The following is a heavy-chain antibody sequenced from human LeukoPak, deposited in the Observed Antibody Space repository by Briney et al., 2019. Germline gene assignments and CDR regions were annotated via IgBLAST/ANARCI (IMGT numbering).Heavy chain of an antibody. CDR2: MNSDGSST. CDR1: GFTFSRYW. J-gene: IGHJ4*02. V-gene: IGHV3-74*01. D-gene: IGHD6-19*01. Sequence: GGSLRLSCAASGFTFSRYWMHWVRQAPGKGLVWVSRMNSDGSSTRYADSVKGRFTISRDNAKNTLYLQMNSLRAEDTAVYYCARESGWGLIDSWGQGTLVTVSS. CDR3: ARESGWGLIDS.